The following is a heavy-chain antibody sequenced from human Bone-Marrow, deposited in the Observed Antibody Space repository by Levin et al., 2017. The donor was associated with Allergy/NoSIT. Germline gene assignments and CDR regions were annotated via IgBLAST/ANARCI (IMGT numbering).Heavy chain of an antibody. J-gene: IGHJ5*02. CDR3: AKVTYPYYDFWGRGWFDP. Sequence: SLLLSFPASGFTFSSYAMSWVRQAPGPFLSFFSSLLFLFCLPSYADSVKGRFTISRDNSKNTLYLQMNSLRAEDTAVYYCAKVTYPYYDFWGRGWFDPWGQGTLVTVSS. D-gene: IGHD3-3*01. CDR1: GFTFSSYA. V-gene: IGHV3-23*01. CDR2: LLFLFCLP.